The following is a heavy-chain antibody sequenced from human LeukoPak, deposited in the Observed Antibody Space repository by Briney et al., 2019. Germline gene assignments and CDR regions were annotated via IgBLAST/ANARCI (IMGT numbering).Heavy chain of an antibody. CDR2: TYYRSKWYN. D-gene: IGHD6-13*01. CDR3: ARGSSSNSWYFDY. Sequence: SQTLSLTCAISGDSVSSSSVAWNWIRQSPSRGLEWLGRTYYRSKWYNDYAESVKSRISINADTSKNQFSLHLNSVTPEDTALYYCARGSSSNSWYFDYWGQGTLGAVSS. J-gene: IGHJ4*02. V-gene: IGHV6-1*01. CDR1: GDSVSSSSVA.